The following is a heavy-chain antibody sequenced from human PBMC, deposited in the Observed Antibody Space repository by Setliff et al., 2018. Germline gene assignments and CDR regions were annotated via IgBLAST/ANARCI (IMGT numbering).Heavy chain of an antibody. V-gene: IGHV4-34*01. CDR2: INHSGTT. J-gene: IGHJ5*01. D-gene: IGHD1-26*01. Sequence: PSETLSLTCTVYGVSFSDYYWGWVRQSPGKGLDWIGEINHSGTTNYDPSLEGRISISVDTSKRQFSLKLSSVTAADMAVYYCARDNPIVGATDSWGQGTLVTVSS. CDR3: ARDNPIVGATDS. CDR1: GVSFSDYY.